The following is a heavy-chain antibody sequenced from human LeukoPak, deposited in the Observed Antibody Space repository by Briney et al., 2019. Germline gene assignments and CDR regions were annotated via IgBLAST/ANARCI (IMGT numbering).Heavy chain of an antibody. V-gene: IGHV4-59*01. J-gene: IGHJ6*03. CDR1: GGPISSYY. Sequence: SETLSLTCTVSGGPISSYYWSWIRQPPGKGLEWIGYIYYSGSTSYNPSLKSRVTISVDTSKNQFSLKLSSVTAADTAVYYCARSYYDFWSGYYTSYYYYYMDVWGKGTTVTVSS. D-gene: IGHD3-3*01. CDR3: ARSYYDFWSGYYTSYYYYYMDV. CDR2: IYYSGST.